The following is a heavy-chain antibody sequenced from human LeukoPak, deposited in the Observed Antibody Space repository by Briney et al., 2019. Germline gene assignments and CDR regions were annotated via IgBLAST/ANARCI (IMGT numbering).Heavy chain of an antibody. D-gene: IGHD4-17*01. V-gene: IGHV4-4*07. Sequence: SETLSLTCTVSGGSISRYSWNWIRQPAGKGLEWIGRIYTSGSTNYNYNPSLKSRVTMPVDTSKNQFSLKLSSVTAADTAVYYCASGDANTAAAFDIWGQGTMVTVSS. J-gene: IGHJ3*02. CDR1: GGSISRYS. CDR2: IYTSGSTNY. CDR3: ASGDANTAAAFDI.